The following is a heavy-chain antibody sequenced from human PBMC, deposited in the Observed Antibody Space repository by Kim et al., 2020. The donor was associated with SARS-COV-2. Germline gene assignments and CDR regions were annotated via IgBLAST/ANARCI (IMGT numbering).Heavy chain of an antibody. V-gene: IGHV3-48*02. J-gene: IGHJ3*01. D-gene: IGHD3-16*01. CDR3: VRDRMGGAFDV. Sequence: GGSLRLSCATSGFTFSAYDTNWVRQAPGKGLEWLSFITKSSTTIYYADSVKGRFTISRDNAKNSLYLQMNSLRDEDTALYYCVRDRMGGAFDVWGQGTMVTVSS. CDR2: ITKSSTTI. CDR1: GFTFSAYD.